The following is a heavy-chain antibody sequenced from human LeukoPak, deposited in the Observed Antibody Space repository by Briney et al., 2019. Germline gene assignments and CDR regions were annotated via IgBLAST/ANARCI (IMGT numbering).Heavy chain of an antibody. CDR1: GFTFSSYV. CDR2: ISYDGSNK. D-gene: IGHD1-26*01. Sequence: PGGSLRLSCAASGFTFSSYVMHWVRQAPGKGLEWVAVISYDGSNKYYADSVKGRFTISRNNAKNTLYLQMNSLRAEDTAVYYCARGSGSYYHYSYAMDVWGQGTTVTVSS. V-gene: IGHV3-30-3*01. CDR3: ARGSGSYYHYSYAMDV. J-gene: IGHJ6*02.